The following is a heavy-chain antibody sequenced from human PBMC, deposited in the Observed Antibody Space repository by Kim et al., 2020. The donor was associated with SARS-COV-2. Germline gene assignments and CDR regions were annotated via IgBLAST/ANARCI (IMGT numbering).Heavy chain of an antibody. CDR3: AHRRALSRFDP. J-gene: IGHJ5*02. V-gene: IGHV2-5*01. CDR2: K. Sequence: KRYSPSLKSRLTITKDTSKNQVVLTMTNMDPVDTGTYYCAHRRALSRFDPWGQGTLVTVSS.